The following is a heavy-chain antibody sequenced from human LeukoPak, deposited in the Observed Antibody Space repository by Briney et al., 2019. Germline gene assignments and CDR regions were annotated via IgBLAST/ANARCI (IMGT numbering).Heavy chain of an antibody. CDR1: GFTFSSYA. V-gene: IGHV3-23*01. J-gene: IGHJ4*02. CDR3: ARGAAAGSFDY. CDR2: ISGSGGST. D-gene: IGHD6-13*01. Sequence: GGSLRLSCAASGFTFSSYAMSWVRQAPGKGLEWVSAISGSGGSTYYADSVKGRFTISRDNAKNSLYLQMNSLRAEDTAVYYCARGAAAGSFDYWGQGTLVTVSP.